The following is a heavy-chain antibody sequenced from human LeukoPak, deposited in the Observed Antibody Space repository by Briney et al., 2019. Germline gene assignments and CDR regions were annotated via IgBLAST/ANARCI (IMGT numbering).Heavy chain of an antibody. Sequence: GGSLRLSCAASGFTFSSYEMNWVRQAPGKGLEWVSYISSSGSTIYYADSVKGRFTISRDNAKNSLYLQMNSLRAEDTAVYYCARDQYYDSSGYYLNPGYWGQGTLVTVSS. J-gene: IGHJ4*02. CDR1: GFTFSSYE. CDR2: ISSSGSTI. D-gene: IGHD3-22*01. CDR3: ARDQYYDSSGYYLNPGY. V-gene: IGHV3-48*03.